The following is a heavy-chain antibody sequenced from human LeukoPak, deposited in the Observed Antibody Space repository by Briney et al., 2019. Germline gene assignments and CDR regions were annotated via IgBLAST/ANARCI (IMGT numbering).Heavy chain of an antibody. CDR3: AKSDGGMSWFY. CDR1: GFTFSSYW. CDR2: INQDGSRR. J-gene: IGHJ4*02. D-gene: IGHD2-15*01. Sequence: GGSLRLSCAGSGFTFSSYWISWVRQAPGKGREGVANINQDGSRRHYVDSVRGRFTISGDNAKNSVYLQLNGLRVEDTALYYCAKSDGGMSWFYWGQGALVTVSS. V-gene: IGHV3-7*03.